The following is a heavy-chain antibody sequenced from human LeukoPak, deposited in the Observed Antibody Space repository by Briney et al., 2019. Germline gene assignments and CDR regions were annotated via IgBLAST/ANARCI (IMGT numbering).Heavy chain of an antibody. V-gene: IGHV1-2*02. CDR3: ARDTTMITYWFDP. J-gene: IGHJ5*02. CDR1: GYTFTGYY. D-gene: IGHD5-18*01. CDR2: INPNSGDT. Sequence: ASVKVSCKASGYTFTGYYMHWVREAPGQGLEWMGWINPNSGDTSYAQKFQGRFTMTRDTSVSTAYMELNGLRSDDTGVYYCARDTTMITYWFDPWGQGTLVTVSS.